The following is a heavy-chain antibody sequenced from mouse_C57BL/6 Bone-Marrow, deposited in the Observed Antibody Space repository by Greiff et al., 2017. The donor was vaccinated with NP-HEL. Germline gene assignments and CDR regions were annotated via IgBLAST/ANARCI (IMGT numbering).Heavy chain of an antibody. D-gene: IGHD1-1*01. CDR2: IWSGGST. Sequence: QVQLQQSGPGLVQPSQSLPITCTVSGFSLTSYGVHWVRQSPGKGLEWLGVIWSGGSTDYTAAFISRLGISMATSKSQVFLKMNSRQADDTAIYYCARNPSQDYGRSHWYFGVWGTGTTVTVSS. V-gene: IGHV2-2*01. J-gene: IGHJ1*03. CDR1: GFSLTSYG. CDR3: ARNPSQDYGRSHWYFGV.